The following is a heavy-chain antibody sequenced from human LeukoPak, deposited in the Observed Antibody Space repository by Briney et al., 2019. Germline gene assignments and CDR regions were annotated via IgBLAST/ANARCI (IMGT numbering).Heavy chain of an antibody. CDR1: GYTFTSYG. D-gene: IGHD1-1*01. Sequence: ASVKVSCKASGYTFTSYGISWVRQAPGQGLEWMGWISAYNGNTNYAQKLQGRVSMTRDNPMSTAYLELSGLRPDDTAVYYCARARTDLESGDLSYAFEIWGQGTMITVS. V-gene: IGHV1-18*01. CDR3: ARARTDLESGDLSYAFEI. CDR2: ISAYNGNT. J-gene: IGHJ3*02.